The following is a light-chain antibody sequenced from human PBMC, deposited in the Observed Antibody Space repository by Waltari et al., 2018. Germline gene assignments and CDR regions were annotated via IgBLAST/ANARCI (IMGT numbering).Light chain of an antibody. CDR1: SSNIGRNI. CDR2: ANT. J-gene: IGLJ2*01. CDR3: EAWDASLNDLV. V-gene: IGLV1-44*01. Sequence: QSVLTQPPSASGTPGQRVTISCSGSSSNIGRNIVNWYQQLPGTAPQLLSCANTPRPSGVPGRFSGSKSGTSASLAISGLQSEDEADYYCEAWDASLNDLVLGGGTKLTVL.